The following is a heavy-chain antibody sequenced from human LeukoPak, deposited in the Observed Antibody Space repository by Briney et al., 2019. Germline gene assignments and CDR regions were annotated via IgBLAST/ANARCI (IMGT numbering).Heavy chain of an antibody. CDR1: GFTFSSYS. CDR2: ISSSSSYI. V-gene: IGHV3-21*01. J-gene: IGHJ4*02. D-gene: IGHD3-22*01. CDR3: ARDPFTSGDYYDSSGYSGY. Sequence: GGSLRLSCAASGFTFSSYSMNWVRQAPGKGLEWVSSISSSSSYIYYADSVKGRFTISKDNAKNSLYLQMNSLRAEDTAVYYCARDPFTSGDYYDSSGYSGYWGQGTLVTVSS.